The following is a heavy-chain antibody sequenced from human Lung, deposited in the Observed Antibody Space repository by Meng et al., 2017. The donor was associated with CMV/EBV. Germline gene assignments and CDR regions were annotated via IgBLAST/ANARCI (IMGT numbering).Heavy chain of an antibody. J-gene: IGHJ6*02. CDR1: GFTFSSYA. CDR3: ARGSITGTTYYYYYGMDV. V-gene: IGHV3-30-3*01. Sequence: GGSLRLXCAASGFTFSSYAMHWVRQAPGKGLEWVAVISYDGSNKYYADSVKGRFTISRDNSKNTLYLQMNSLRAEDTAVYYCARGSITGTTYYYYYGMDVWGQGTXVTVSS. D-gene: IGHD1-7*01. CDR2: ISYDGSNK.